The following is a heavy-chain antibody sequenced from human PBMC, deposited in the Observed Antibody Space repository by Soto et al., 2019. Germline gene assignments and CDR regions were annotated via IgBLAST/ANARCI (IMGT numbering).Heavy chain of an antibody. D-gene: IGHD5-12*01. CDR1: GGSFSGYY. CDR2: INHSGST. Sequence: PSETLSLTCAVYGGSFSGYYWSWIRQPPGKGLEWIGEINHSGSTNYNPSLKSRVAISVDTSKNQFSLKLSSVTAADTAVYYCARGGDSGYDYAFDYWGQGTLVTVSS. V-gene: IGHV4-34*01. J-gene: IGHJ4*02. CDR3: ARGGDSGYDYAFDY.